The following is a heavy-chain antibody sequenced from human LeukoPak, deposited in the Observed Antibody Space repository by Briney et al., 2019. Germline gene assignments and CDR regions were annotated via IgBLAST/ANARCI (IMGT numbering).Heavy chain of an antibody. CDR2: IYYSGST. CDR1: GGSISSYY. Sequence: PSETLSLTCTVSGGSISSYYWSWIRQPPGKGLEWIGYIYYSGSTNYNPSLKSRVTISVDTSKNQFSLKLSSVTAADTAVYYCARGLNSGSYYAYFDYWGQGTLVTVSS. D-gene: IGHD1-26*01. J-gene: IGHJ4*02. CDR3: ARGLNSGSYYAYFDY. V-gene: IGHV4-59*01.